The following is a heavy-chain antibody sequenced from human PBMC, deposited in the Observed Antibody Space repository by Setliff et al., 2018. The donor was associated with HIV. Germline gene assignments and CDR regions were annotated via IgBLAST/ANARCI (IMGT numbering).Heavy chain of an antibody. CDR2: LYWNDDK. CDR1: GFSLSTSGVG. D-gene: IGHD1-7*01. CDR3: AHSGRELRGPYFDY. Sequence: SGPTLVNPTQTLTLTCDFSGFSLSTSGVGVGWIRQPPGKALEWVALLYWNDDKRYSPSLRNRLTITRGTSKKRIVLTVAGLNRADSATYYCAHSGRELRGPYFDYWGQGIPVTVSS. V-gene: IGHV2-5*01. J-gene: IGHJ4*02.